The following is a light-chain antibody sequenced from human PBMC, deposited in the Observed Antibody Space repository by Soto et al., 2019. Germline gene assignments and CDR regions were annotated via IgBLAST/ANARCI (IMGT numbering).Light chain of an antibody. CDR2: DAS. CDR3: QQRDNWPLT. Sequence: EIVLTQSPVTLSLSPGEGATLSCRASQSINRYLAWYQQKPGQSPRLLIYDASNRATGTPARFSGSGSGTDFTLAISSLEPEDFAVYYCQQRDNWPLTFGQGTRLEIK. J-gene: IGKJ5*01. CDR1: QSINRY. V-gene: IGKV3-11*01.